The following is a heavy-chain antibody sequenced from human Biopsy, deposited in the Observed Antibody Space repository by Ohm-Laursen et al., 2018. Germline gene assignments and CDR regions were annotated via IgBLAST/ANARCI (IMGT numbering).Heavy chain of an antibody. CDR1: GGSISSDY. CDR3: ARATNSTGWPYYYFYGTDV. V-gene: IGHV4-59*01. J-gene: IGHJ6*02. Sequence: GTLSLTCTVSGGSISSDYWSWIRQTPGKGLEWIGYIYYSGSTNYNPSLKSRVTISVDTSKNQFSLRLNSVTAADTAVYYYARATNSTGWPYYYFYGTDVWGQGTTVTVSS. CDR2: IYYSGST. D-gene: IGHD2/OR15-2a*01.